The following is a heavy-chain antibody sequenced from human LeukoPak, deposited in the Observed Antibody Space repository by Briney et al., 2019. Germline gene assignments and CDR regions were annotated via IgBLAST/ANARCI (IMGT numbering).Heavy chain of an antibody. CDR3: ARGRVRDGYNYDY. CDR2: INPNRGGT. V-gene: IGHV1-2*02. J-gene: IGHJ4*02. Sequence: ASVKVSCEASGYTFTGYYMHWVRQAPRQGLEWMGWINPNRGGTNYAQKFQGRVTMTRDTSISTAYMELSRLRSDDTAVYYCARGRVRDGYNYDYWGQGTLVTVSS. D-gene: IGHD5-24*01. CDR1: GYTFTGYY.